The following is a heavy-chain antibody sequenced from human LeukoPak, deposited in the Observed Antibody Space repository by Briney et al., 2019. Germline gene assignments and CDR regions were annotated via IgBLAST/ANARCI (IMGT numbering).Heavy chain of an antibody. CDR1: GYIFINHG. J-gene: IGHJ4*02. Sequence: ASVKVSCKASGYIFINHGIAWVRQAPGQGLEYMGWISDYNGNTDYAQNLQGRVTMTTDTSTTTAYMELRSLTSDDTAVYYCARWGPSPSDYWGQGTLVTVSS. CDR2: ISDYNGNT. V-gene: IGHV1-18*01. D-gene: IGHD3-16*01. CDR3: ARWGPSPSDY.